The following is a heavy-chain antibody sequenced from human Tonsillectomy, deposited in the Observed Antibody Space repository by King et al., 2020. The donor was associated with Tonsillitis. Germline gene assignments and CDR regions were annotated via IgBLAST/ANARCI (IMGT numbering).Heavy chain of an antibody. D-gene: IGHD3-22*01. CDR2: IYHSGST. Sequence: LQLQESGPGLVKPSETLSLTCTVSGYSISSGYYWGWIRQPPGKGLEWIGSIYHSGSTYYNPSLKSRVTISVDTSKNQFSLKLSSVTAADTAVYYCARDRTFYDSSGYYYVPFDYWGQGTLVTVSS. J-gene: IGHJ4*02. CDR3: ARDRTFYDSSGYYYVPFDY. V-gene: IGHV4-38-2*02. CDR1: GYSISSGYY.